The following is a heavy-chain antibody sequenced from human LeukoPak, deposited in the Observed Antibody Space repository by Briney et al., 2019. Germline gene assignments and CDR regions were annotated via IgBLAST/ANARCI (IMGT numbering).Heavy chain of an antibody. V-gene: IGHV3-21*01. CDR1: GFTFSSYS. Sequence: GGSLRLSCAASGFTFSSYSMNWVLQAPGKGLEWVSSISSGSSYIYNADSVKGRFTISRDNAKNSLYLQMNSLRAEDTAVYYCARDDIRGGSYSHFDSWGQGTLVTVSS. D-gene: IGHD1-26*01. CDR3: ARDDIRGGSYSHFDS. CDR2: ISSGSSYI. J-gene: IGHJ4*02.